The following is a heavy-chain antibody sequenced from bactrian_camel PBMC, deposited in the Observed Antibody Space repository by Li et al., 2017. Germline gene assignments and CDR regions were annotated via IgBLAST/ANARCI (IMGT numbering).Heavy chain of an antibody. Sequence: HVQLVESGGGLVQPGGSLRLSCAGSGFTFSSYWMSWVRQAPGKEREGVAVIDSDGLAKYTDSVKGRFTISQDNAKNTLYLQMISLKTEDTAIYYCAKGDWRYYSGSFSGYGVDSWGDGTQVTVS. CDR2: IDSDGLA. CDR1: GFTFSSYW. V-gene: IGHV3S1*01. J-gene: IGHJ7*01. D-gene: IGHD4*01.